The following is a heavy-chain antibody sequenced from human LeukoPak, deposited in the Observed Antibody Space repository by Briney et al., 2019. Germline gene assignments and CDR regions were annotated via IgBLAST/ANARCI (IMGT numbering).Heavy chain of an antibody. Sequence: KVSETLSLTCAVYGGSFSDYYWSWIRQPPGKGLEWIGEINHSGSTNYNPSLKSRATMSVDTSKHQFSLKLSSVTAADTAVYYCAELGITMIGGVWGKGTTVTISS. J-gene: IGHJ6*04. D-gene: IGHD3-10*02. CDR3: AELGITMIGGV. CDR2: INHSGST. V-gene: IGHV4-34*01. CDR1: GGSFSDYY.